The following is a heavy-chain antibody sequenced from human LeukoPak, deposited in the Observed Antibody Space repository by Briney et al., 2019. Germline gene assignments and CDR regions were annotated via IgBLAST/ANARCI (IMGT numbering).Heavy chain of an antibody. D-gene: IGHD1-14*01. CDR2: IKPDGSEK. J-gene: IGHJ4*02. CDR1: GFTFSDYY. Sequence: GGSLRLSCAASGFTFSDYYMSWIPQAPGKGLEWVANIKPDGSEKYYVDSVRGRFTISRDNAKNSLYLQMSSLRVEDTALYFCARHNPLWGYWGQGTLVTVSS. V-gene: IGHV3-7*04. CDR3: ARHNPLWGY.